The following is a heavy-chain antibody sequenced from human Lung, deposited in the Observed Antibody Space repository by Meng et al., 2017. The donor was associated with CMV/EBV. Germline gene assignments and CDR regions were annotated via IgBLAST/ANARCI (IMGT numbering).Heavy chain of an antibody. V-gene: IGHV5-51*01. CDR1: GFSFANYW. CDR2: IYPRDSHT. D-gene: IGHD2-21*01. CDR3: ARQAFNVEGLTWGGFDF. J-gene: IGHJ3*01. Sequence: GGSLRLSCQGSGFSFANYWIGWVRQMPGKGLEWMGIIYPRDSHTTYSPSFQGQVTFSAEKSINTALLEWSSLKASDTAMYYCARQAFNVEGLTWGGFDFWGQGXMVTVS.